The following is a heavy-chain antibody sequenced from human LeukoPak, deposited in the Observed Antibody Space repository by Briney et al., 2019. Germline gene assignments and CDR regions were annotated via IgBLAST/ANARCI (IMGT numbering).Heavy chain of an antibody. J-gene: IGHJ4*02. CDR1: GVTFSSYGSYS. D-gene: IGHD3-22*01. Sequence: GGSLRLSCAASGVTFSSYGSYSMNWVRQAPGKGLEWVSSINVRSSHIYYVDSVKGRFTISRDNAKNSLYLQMNSLRAEDTAVYYCARGYDSSGYYPGALDYWGQGTLVTVSS. CDR3: ARGYDSSGYYPGALDY. CDR2: INVRSSHI. V-gene: IGHV3-21*01.